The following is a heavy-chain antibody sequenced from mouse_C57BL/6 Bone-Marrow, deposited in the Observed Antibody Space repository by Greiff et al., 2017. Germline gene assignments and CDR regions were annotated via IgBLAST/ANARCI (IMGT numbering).Heavy chain of an antibody. CDR2: IWGVGST. CDR1: GFSLTSYG. D-gene: IGHD3-2*02. CDR3: ASSPRSSSGLFAY. Sequence: HVKLQESGPGLVAPSQSLSITCTVSGFSLTSYGVDWVRQSPGKGLEWLGVIWGVGSTNYNSALKSRLSISKDNSKSQVFLKMNSLQTDDTAMYYCASSPRSSSGLFAYWGQGTLVTVSA. J-gene: IGHJ3*01. V-gene: IGHV2-6*01.